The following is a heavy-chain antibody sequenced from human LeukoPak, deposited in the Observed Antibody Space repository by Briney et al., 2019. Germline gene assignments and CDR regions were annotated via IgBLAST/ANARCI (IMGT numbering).Heavy chain of an antibody. J-gene: IGHJ5*02. CDR3: ARARNNYYDSSGWTFDP. CDR1: TFXXYX. D-gene: IGHD3-22*01. CDR2: XXPNSGNT. V-gene: IGHV1-8*01. Sequence: TFXXYXXNWVRQATGXXREWMGXXXPNSGNTGYAQKFQGRVTMTRNTSISTAYMELSSLRSEDTAVYYCARARNNYYDSSGWTFDPWGQGTLVTVSS.